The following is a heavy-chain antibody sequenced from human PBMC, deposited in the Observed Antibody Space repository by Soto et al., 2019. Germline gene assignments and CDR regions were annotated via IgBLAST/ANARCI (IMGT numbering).Heavy chain of an antibody. Sequence: QVQLVESGGGVVQPGRSLRLSCAASGFTFSSYGMHWVRQAPGKGLEWVAVIWYDGSNKYYADSVKGRFTISRDNSKNTLYLQMNSLRAEDTAVYYCARDWGGGTNDYCGQGTLVTVSS. CDR2: IWYDGSNK. D-gene: IGHD1-1*01. J-gene: IGHJ4*02. CDR1: GFTFSSYG. V-gene: IGHV3-33*01. CDR3: ARDWGGGTNDY.